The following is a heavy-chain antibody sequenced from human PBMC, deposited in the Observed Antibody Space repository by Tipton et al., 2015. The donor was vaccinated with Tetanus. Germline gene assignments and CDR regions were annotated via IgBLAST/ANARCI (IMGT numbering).Heavy chain of an antibody. CDR2: IYYTDYT. CDR1: GASINAGGYL. D-gene: IGHD1-26*01. J-gene: IGHJ4*02. Sequence: TLSLTCTVSGASINAGGYLWTWVRPHPGKGLEWIGHIYYTDYTSYTPSLDSRVRISVNTSKNFFSLRLTSMTAADTAVYFCARGLPREPFYLDYWGQGQQVIVSS. V-gene: IGHV4-31*03. CDR3: ARGLPREPFYLDY.